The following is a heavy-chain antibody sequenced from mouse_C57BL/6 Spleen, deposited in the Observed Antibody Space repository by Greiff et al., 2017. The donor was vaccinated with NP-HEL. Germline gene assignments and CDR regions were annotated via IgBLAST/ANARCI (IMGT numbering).Heavy chain of an antibody. Sequence: EVQLVESGGGLVKPGGSLKLSCAASGFTFSSYAMSWVRQTPEKRLEWVATISDGGSYTYYPDNVKGRFTISRDNAKNNLYLQMSHLKSEDTAMYYCARGTTIKSLYYYAMDYWGQGTSVTVSS. J-gene: IGHJ4*01. CDR2: ISDGGSYT. V-gene: IGHV5-4*01. D-gene: IGHD2-1*01. CDR3: ARGTTIKSLYYYAMDY. CDR1: GFTFSSYA.